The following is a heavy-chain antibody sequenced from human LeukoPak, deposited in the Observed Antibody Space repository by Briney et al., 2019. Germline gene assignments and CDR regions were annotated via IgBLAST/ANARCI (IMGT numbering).Heavy chain of an antibody. Sequence: SETLSLTCTVSGGSISSSSYYWGWIRQPPGKGLEWIGSIYYSGSTYYNPSLKSRVTISVDTSKNQFSLKLSSVTAADTAVYYCARESSWELNWFDPWGQGTLVTVSS. CDR3: ARESSWELNWFDP. CDR1: GGSISSSSYY. J-gene: IGHJ5*02. D-gene: IGHD1-26*01. CDR2: IYYSGST. V-gene: IGHV4-39*02.